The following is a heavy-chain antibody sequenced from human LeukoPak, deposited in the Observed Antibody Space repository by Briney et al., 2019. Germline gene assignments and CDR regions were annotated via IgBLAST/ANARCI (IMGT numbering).Heavy chain of an antibody. D-gene: IGHD4-17*01. J-gene: IGHJ4*02. CDR1: GFTFSSYS. CDR2: ISSLSSTI. Sequence: PGGSLRLSCAASGFTFSSYSMNWVRQAPGKGLEWVSSISSLSSTIYYADSVKGRFTISRDNAKNSVYLQMNSLRAEDTALYYCARDSVDYGDFLFDYWGQGTLVTVSS. V-gene: IGHV3-48*01. CDR3: ARDSVDYGDFLFDY.